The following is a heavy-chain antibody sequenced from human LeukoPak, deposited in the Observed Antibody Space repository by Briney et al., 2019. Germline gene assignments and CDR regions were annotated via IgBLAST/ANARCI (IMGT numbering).Heavy chain of an antibody. CDR2: IIPIFGTA. Sequence: GASAKVSCKASGGTFSSYAISWVRQAPGQGLEWMGGIIPIFGTANYAQKFQGRVTITADKSTSTAYMELSSLRSEDTAVYYCARASGYSYGSHAFDIWGQGTMVTVSS. J-gene: IGHJ3*02. D-gene: IGHD5-18*01. V-gene: IGHV1-69*06. CDR1: GGTFSSYA. CDR3: ARASGYSYGSHAFDI.